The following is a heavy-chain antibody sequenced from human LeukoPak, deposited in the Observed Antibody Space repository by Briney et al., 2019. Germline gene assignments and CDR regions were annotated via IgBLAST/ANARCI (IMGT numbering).Heavy chain of an antibody. CDR2: ISFSSTTI. J-gene: IGHJ4*02. CDR1: GFSFDTYS. V-gene: IGHV3-48*04. D-gene: IGHD4-11*01. Sequence: GGTLRLSCAASGFSFDTYSMNWFRQAPGKRLEWVAYISFSSTTIFYADFVKGRFTISRDNAQNSLYLQMSSLRAEDTAVYYCARVPHDYSDYVAYWGQGTLVTVSS. CDR3: ARVPHDYSDYVAY.